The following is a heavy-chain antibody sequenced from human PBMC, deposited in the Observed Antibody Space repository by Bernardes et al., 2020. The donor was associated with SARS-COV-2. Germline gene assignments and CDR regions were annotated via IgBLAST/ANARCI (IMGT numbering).Heavy chain of an antibody. CDR2: FNPTGGST. V-gene: IGHV1-46*01. J-gene: IGHJ4*02. D-gene: IGHD6-13*01. Sequence: ALVKVSCKTSAYILTSYHIHWVRQAPGQELEWIGTFNPTGGSTNYAQKFQGRITMTRNTSISTAYMEPSSLISEDTAVYYCASAGQQLAYFFDYWGQGTLVTVSS. CDR1: AYILTSYH. CDR3: ASAGQQLAYFFDY.